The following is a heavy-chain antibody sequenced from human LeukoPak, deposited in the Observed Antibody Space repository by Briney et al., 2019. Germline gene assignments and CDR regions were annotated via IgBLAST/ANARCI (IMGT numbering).Heavy chain of an antibody. V-gene: IGHV3-23*01. D-gene: IGHD1-26*01. CDR2: ISGSGGST. CDR3: AKGSSGSYAPYFDY. Sequence: PGGSLRLSCVASGFTFSSYAMSWVRQAPGKGLEWVSAISGSGGSTYYADSVKGRFTISRDNSKNTLYLQMNSLRAEDTAVYYCAKGSSGSYAPYFDYWGQGTLVTVSS. J-gene: IGHJ4*02. CDR1: GFTFSSYA.